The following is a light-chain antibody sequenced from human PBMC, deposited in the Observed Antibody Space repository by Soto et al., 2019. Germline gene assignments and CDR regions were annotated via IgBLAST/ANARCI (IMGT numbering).Light chain of an antibody. CDR1: QSIRSNY. V-gene: IGKV3-20*01. Sequence: EIVLTQSPGTLSLSPGERATLSCRASQSIRSNYVAWYQQKPGQGPRLLIYGASSRATGIPDRFSGSGSGTDFTLIISRLEPEDFAMYYCQQYGSSPPRTFGQGTKVEMK. CDR3: QQYGSSPPRT. J-gene: IGKJ1*01. CDR2: GAS.